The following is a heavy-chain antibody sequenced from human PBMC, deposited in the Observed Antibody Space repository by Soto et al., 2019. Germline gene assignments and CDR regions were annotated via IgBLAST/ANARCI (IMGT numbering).Heavy chain of an antibody. D-gene: IGHD3-22*01. CDR2: IYYSGST. Sequence: SETMSLTCTVSGGTISSSSFSWGWIRQPPGKGLVWIGSIYYSGSTYYNPSLKSRVTISVDTSKNQFSLKLSSVTAADTAVYYCAIHYWAYYDIFGMDVWAQGTTVTVSS. J-gene: IGHJ6*02. CDR3: AIHYWAYYDIFGMDV. CDR1: GGTISSSSFS. V-gene: IGHV4-39*01.